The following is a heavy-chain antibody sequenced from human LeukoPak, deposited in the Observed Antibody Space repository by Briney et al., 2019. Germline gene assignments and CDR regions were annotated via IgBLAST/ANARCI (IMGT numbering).Heavy chain of an antibody. CDR1: GFTFSSYG. D-gene: IGHD4-17*01. J-gene: IGHJ5*02. CDR3: AKDPTRYGDYPDWFDP. Sequence: TGGSLRLSCAASGFTFSSYGMHWVRQAPGKGLEWVAVISYDGSNKYYADSVKGRFTISRDNSKNTLYLQMNSLRAEDTAVYYCAKDPTRYGDYPDWFDPWGQGTLVTVSS. V-gene: IGHV3-30*18. CDR2: ISYDGSNK.